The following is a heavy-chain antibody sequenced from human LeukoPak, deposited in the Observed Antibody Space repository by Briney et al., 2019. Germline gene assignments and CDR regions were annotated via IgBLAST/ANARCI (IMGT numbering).Heavy chain of an antibody. CDR1: GYTFTGYY. CDR3: ARIGKQLNWFDP. D-gene: IGHD6-13*01. Sequence: ASVKVSCKASGYTFTGYYIHWVRQAPGQALEWMGWINPNSGSTNYAQKFQGRVTMTRDTSFSTAYMELSRLSSDDTAVYYCARIGKQLNWFDPWGQGTLVTVSS. J-gene: IGHJ5*02. CDR2: INPNSGST. V-gene: IGHV1-2*02.